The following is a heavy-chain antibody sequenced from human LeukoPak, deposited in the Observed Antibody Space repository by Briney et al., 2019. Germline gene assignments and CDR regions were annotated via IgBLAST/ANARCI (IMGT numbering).Heavy chain of an antibody. Sequence: PSETLSLTCTVSGGSISSYYWSWIRQPPGKGLEWIGYIYYSGSTNYNPSLKSRVTISVDTSQNQFSLKLSSVPAADTAVYYCARDRATLGAFDIWGQGTMVTVSS. V-gene: IGHV4-59*01. CDR3: ARDRATLGAFDI. CDR1: GGSISSYY. D-gene: IGHD2-15*01. J-gene: IGHJ3*02. CDR2: IYYSGST.